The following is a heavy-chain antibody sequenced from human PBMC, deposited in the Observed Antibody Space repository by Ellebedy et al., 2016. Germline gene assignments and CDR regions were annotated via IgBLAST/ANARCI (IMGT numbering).Heavy chain of an antibody. J-gene: IGHJ4*02. V-gene: IGHV1-3*01. CDR2: INAGNGNT. D-gene: IGHD6-19*01. CDR1: RYTFTSSA. CDR3: ARRNSSGWSDY. Sequence: ASVKVSCKASRYTFTSSAMHWVRQAPGQRLEWMGWINAGNGNTKYSQKFQGRVTITRDTSASTAYMELSSLRSEDTAVYYCARRNSSGWSDYWGQGTLVTVSS.